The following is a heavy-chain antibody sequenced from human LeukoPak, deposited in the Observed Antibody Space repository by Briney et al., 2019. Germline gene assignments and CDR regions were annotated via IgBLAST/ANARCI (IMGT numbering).Heavy chain of an antibody. V-gene: IGHV4-59*01. CDR2: IYYSGST. CDR1: GGSISSYY. D-gene: IGHD7-27*01. J-gene: IGHJ3*02. CDR3: AGDRTGEPAFDI. Sequence: SETLSLTCTVSGGSISSYYWNWIRQPPGKGLEWIGYIYYSGSTNYNSSLKSRVTISVDTSKNQFSLKLSSVTAVDTAVHYCAGDRTGEPAFDIWGQGTMVTVSS.